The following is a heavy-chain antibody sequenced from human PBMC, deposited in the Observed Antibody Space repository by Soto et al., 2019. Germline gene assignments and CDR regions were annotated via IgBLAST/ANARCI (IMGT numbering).Heavy chain of an antibody. J-gene: IGHJ5*02. CDR2: IYYSGST. CDR3: ARSTMVRGVIMDWLDP. D-gene: IGHD3-10*01. Sequence: SETLSLTCTVSGGSISSYYWSWIRQPPGKGLEWIGYIYYSGSTNYNPSLKSRVTISVDTSKNQFSLKLSSVTAADTAVYYCARSTMVRGVIMDWLDPWGQGTLVTVSS. V-gene: IGHV4-59*08. CDR1: GGSISSYY.